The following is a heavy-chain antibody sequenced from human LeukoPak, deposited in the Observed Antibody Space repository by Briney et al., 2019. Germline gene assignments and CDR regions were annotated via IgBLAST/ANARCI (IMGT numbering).Heavy chain of an antibody. CDR2: IYYSGTT. J-gene: IGHJ6*03. V-gene: IGHV4-39*01. CDR3: ARQSSDYYYYYIDV. CDR1: GGSISSSHYY. Sequence: SETLSLTCTVSGGSISSSHYYWGWIRQSPGKGREWLGSIYYSGTTYYNPSLESRVTISDDPSKNRFSLMLTSLTAADTAVYYCARQSSDYYYYYIDVWGEGTTVIVSS.